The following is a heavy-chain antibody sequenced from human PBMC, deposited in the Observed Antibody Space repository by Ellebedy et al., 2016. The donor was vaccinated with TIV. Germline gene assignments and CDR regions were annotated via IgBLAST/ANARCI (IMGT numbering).Heavy chain of an antibody. CDR2: INQDVSRI. V-gene: IGHV3-7*03. J-gene: IGHJ6*02. Sequence: GGSLRLSCAASGFTFNSYWMSWVRQARGKGLEWVANINQDVSRIYYVDSVKGRFTISRYNAKNSVSLRMNTLRVEDTAVNHCVRDGAYGDYSPGYYGMDVWGQGTTVTVSS. CDR1: GFTFNSYW. CDR3: VRDGAYGDYSPGYYGMDV. D-gene: IGHD3-22*01.